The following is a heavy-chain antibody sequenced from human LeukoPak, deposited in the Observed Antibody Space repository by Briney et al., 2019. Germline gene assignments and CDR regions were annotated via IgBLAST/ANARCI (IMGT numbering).Heavy chain of an antibody. CDR3: ARDPIWSTVFDY. D-gene: IGHD3-10*01. V-gene: IGHV3-48*03. Sequence: GGSLRLSCAASGFTFSSYEMNWVRQAPGKGLEWVSYISSSGSTIYYADSVKGRFTISRDNAKNSLYLQMNSLRAEDTAVYYCARDPIWSTVFDYWGQGTLVTVSS. CDR2: ISSSGSTI. CDR1: GFTFSSYE. J-gene: IGHJ4*02.